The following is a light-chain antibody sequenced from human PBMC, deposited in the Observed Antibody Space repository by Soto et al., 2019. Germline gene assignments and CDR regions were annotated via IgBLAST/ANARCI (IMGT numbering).Light chain of an antibody. CDR2: GAS. CDR1: QSVETF. CDR3: QHYHAWPPGT. Sequence: DIVMTQSPAILSVSPGERATLSCRASQSVETFLAWFHHKSGQAPRLLIFGASTRAAGVPARFSGGGSGTEFTLTIDSLRSEDFAVYFCQHYHAWPPGTFGGGTKVEIK. V-gene: IGKV3-15*01. J-gene: IGKJ4*01.